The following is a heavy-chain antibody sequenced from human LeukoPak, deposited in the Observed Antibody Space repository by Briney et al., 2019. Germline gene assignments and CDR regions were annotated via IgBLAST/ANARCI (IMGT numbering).Heavy chain of an antibody. D-gene: IGHD3-16*02. CDR2: INHSGST. Sequence: SETLSLTCAVYGGSFSGYYWSWIRQPPGKGLEWIGEINHSGSTNYNPSLKSRVTISVDTSKNQLSLKLSSVTAADTAVYYCARVRSYRLVWAFDIWGQGTMVTVSS. V-gene: IGHV4-34*01. CDR1: GGSFSGYY. J-gene: IGHJ3*02. CDR3: ARVRSYRLVWAFDI.